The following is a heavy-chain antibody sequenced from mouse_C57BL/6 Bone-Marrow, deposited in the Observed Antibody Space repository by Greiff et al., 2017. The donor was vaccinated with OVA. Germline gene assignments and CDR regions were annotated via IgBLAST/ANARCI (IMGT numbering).Heavy chain of an antibody. J-gene: IGHJ4*01. CDR3: ARSRGYYSNYYAMDD. CDR1: GYTFTDHT. D-gene: IGHD2-5*01. Sequence: LQESDAELVKPGASVKISCKVSGYTFTDHTIHWMKQRPEQGLEWIGYIYPRDGSTKYNEKFKGKATLTADKSSSTAYMQLNSLTSEDSAVYFCARSRGYYSNYYAMDDWGQGTSVTVSS. CDR2: IYPRDGST. V-gene: IGHV1-78*01.